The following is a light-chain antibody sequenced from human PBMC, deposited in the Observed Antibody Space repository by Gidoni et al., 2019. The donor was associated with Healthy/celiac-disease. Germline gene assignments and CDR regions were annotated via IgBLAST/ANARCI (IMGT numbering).Light chain of an antibody. J-gene: IGLJ3*02. V-gene: IGLV2-14*01. CDR2: EVR. CDR1: SSDVGGYNY. CDR3: SSYTSSSTWV. Sequence: QSAPTPPASVSGSPGHPITISCTGTSSDVGGYNYVSWYQQQPGKAPKLMIYEVRNRPSGVSNRFSGSKSGNTASLTSAGLQAEDEADYYCSSYTSSSTWVFGGGTKLTVL.